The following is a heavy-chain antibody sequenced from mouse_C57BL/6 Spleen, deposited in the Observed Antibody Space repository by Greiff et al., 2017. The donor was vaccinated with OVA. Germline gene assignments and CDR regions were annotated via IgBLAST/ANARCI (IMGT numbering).Heavy chain of an antibody. D-gene: IGHD2-3*01. CDR3: AKGSDGYYFFDY. CDR2: INPSTGGT. Sequence: VQLKQSGPELVKPGASVKISCKASGYSFTGYYMNWVKQSPEKSLEWIGEINPSTGGTTYNQKFKAKATLTVDKSSSTAYMQLKSLTSEDSAVYYCAKGSDGYYFFDYWGQGTTLTVSS. J-gene: IGHJ2*01. CDR1: GYSFTGYY. V-gene: IGHV1-42*01.